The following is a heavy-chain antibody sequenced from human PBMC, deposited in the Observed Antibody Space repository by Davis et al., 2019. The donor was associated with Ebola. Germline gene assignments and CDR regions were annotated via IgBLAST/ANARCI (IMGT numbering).Heavy chain of an antibody. CDR1: GGSISSSNW. D-gene: IGHD2-2*02. CDR3: ARESRCSSTSCYSGDAFDI. CDR2: IYHSGST. J-gene: IGHJ3*02. V-gene: IGHV4-4*02. Sequence: SETLSLTCAVSGGSISSSNWWSWVRQPPGKGLEWIGEIYHSGSTNYNPSLKSRVTISVDKSKNQFSLKLSSVTAADTAVYYCARESRCSSTSCYSGDAFDIWGQGTMVTVSS.